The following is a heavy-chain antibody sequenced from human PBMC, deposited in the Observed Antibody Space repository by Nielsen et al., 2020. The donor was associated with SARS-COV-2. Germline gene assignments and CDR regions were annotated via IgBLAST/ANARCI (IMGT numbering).Heavy chain of an antibody. V-gene: IGHV3-23*01. CDR1: GFTFSSYA. CDR2: ISGSGGST. D-gene: IGHD6-6*01. Sequence: GESLKIYCAASGFTFSSYAMSWVRQAPGKGLEWVSAISGSGGSTYYADSVKGRFTISRDNSKNTLYLQMNSLRAEDTAVYYCAKVSSSIAARRPVDYWGQGTLVTVSS. J-gene: IGHJ4*02. CDR3: AKVSSSIAARRPVDY.